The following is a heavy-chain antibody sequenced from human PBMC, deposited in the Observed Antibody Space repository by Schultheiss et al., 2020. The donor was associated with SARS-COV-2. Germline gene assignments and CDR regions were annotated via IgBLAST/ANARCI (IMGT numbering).Heavy chain of an antibody. CDR3: ARARTTLAPYYYYGMDV. D-gene: IGHD4-23*01. J-gene: IGHJ6*02. CDR1: GGSISSSSYY. Sequence: SQTLSLTCTVSGGSISSSSYYWSWIRQPPGKGLEWIGEINHSGSTNYNPSLKSRVTISVDTSKNQFSLKLSSVTAADTAVYYCARARTTLAPYYYYGMDVWGQGTTVTVSS. V-gene: IGHV4-39*07. CDR2: INHSGST.